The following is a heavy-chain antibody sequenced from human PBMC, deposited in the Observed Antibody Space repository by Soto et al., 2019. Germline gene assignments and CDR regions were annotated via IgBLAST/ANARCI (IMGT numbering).Heavy chain of an antibody. Sequence: GGSLGLSCAASGFTFSSYWMHWVRXAPGKGQVWVSRINSDGSSTGYADSVKGRFTISRDNAKNTLYLQMNSLRAEDTAVYYCARDNSYDFWSGYYSEFDPWGQGTLVTVSS. CDR1: GFTFSSYW. CDR2: INSDGSST. D-gene: IGHD3-3*01. V-gene: IGHV3-74*01. J-gene: IGHJ5*02. CDR3: ARDNSYDFWSGYYSEFDP.